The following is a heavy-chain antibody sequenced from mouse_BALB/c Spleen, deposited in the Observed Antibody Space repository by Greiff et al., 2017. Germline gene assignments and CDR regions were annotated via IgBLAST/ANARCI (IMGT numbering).Heavy chain of an antibody. CDR2: ISYDGSN. V-gene: IGHV3-6*02. J-gene: IGHJ3*01. D-gene: IGHD2-14*01. Sequence: VQLQQSGPGLVKPSQSLSLTCSVTGYSITSGYYWNWIRQFPGNTLEWMGYISYDGSNNYNPSLKNRISITRDTSKNQFFLKLNSVTTEDTATYYCARAYYRYDVAYWGQGTLVTVSA. CDR1: GYSITSGYY. CDR3: ARAYYRYDVAY.